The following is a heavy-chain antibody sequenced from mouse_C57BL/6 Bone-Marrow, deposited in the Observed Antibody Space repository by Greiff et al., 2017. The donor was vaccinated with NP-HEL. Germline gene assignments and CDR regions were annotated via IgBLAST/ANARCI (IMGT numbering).Heavy chain of an antibody. V-gene: IGHV1-82*01. CDR1: GSAFGSSG. D-gene: IGHD1-3*01. CDR3: AREGLILYYYAMDY. CDR2: IYPGDGDT. J-gene: IGHJ4*01. Sequence: QVHVKQSGPELVKPGASVKISCKASGSAFGSSGRTWVKQRPGRGLGWIGRIYPGDGDTNYNGKFKGKATLTADKSSSTAYMQLSSLTSEDSAVYFCAREGLILYYYAMDYWGQGTSVTVSS.